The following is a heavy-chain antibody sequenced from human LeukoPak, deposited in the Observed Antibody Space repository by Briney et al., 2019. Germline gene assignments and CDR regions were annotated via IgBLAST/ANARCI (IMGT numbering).Heavy chain of an antibody. Sequence: SETLSLTCTVSGGSISTYYWSWIRQPPGKGLEWIGYIYNSGSTNYNPSLKSRVTISVDTSKNQFSLKLSSVTAADTAVYYCARGIRRDGYNSGCFDYWGQGTLVTVSS. D-gene: IGHD5-24*01. J-gene: IGHJ4*02. CDR2: IYNSGST. CDR3: ARGIRRDGYNSGCFDY. V-gene: IGHV4-59*01. CDR1: GGSISTYY.